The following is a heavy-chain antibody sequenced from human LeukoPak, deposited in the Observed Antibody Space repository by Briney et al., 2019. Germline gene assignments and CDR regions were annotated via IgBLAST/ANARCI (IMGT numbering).Heavy chain of an antibody. CDR2: INPSGGST. J-gene: IGHJ6*03. Sequence: GASVKVSCKASGYTFTSYYMHWVRQAPGQGLEWMGIINPSGGSTSYAQKFQGRVTMTRDTSISTAYMELSRLRSDDTAVYYCARAMARYYDFWSSGVDYYYMDVWGKGTTVTVSS. D-gene: IGHD3-3*01. CDR1: GYTFTSYY. CDR3: ARAMARYYDFWSSGVDYYYMDV. V-gene: IGHV1-46*01.